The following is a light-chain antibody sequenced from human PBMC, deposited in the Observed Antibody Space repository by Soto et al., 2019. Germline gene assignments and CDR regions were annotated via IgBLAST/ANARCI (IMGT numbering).Light chain of an antibody. V-gene: IGKV3-15*01. CDR3: QQYNKWPPWT. Sequence: ETVLTQSPATVSVSPGEGVTLSCRASQSVNSNLAWYQHKPGQAPRLLVYGTSTRATGIPARFSGSGSGTEFTLTISSLQSEDFAVYYCQQYNKWPPWTFGQGTKVDIK. CDR1: QSVNSN. J-gene: IGKJ1*01. CDR2: GTS.